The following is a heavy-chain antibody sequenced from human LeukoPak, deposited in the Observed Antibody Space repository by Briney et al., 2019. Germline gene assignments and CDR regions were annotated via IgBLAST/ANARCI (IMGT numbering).Heavy chain of an antibody. CDR3: ARDLGYCTNGVCHTRSDY. V-gene: IGHV3-7*03. J-gene: IGHJ4*02. CDR2: IKEDGSER. D-gene: IGHD2-8*01. CDR1: AFIFSGHR. Sequence: GGSLRLSCEGSAFIFSGHRMNWVRQTPGKGLEWVASIKEDGSERQYVDSVKGRFSISRDNTKGSLFLQLNSLRAEDTAVYYCARDLGYCTNGVCHTRSDYWGQGTLVAVSS.